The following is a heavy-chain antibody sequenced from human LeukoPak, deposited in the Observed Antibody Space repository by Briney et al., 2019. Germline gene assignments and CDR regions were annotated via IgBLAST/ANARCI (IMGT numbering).Heavy chain of an antibody. D-gene: IGHD6-19*01. CDR2: IKSKTDGGTT. V-gene: IGHV3-15*01. CDR3: TTDPGYSSGWYSGPFDY. J-gene: IGHJ4*02. Sequence: PGGSLKLSCAASGFTFSSYVMHWVRQAPGKGLEWVGRIKSKTDGGTTDYAAPVKGRFTISRDDSKNTLYLQMNSLKTEDTAVYYCTTDPGYSSGWYSGPFDYWGQGTLVTVSS. CDR1: GFTFSSYV.